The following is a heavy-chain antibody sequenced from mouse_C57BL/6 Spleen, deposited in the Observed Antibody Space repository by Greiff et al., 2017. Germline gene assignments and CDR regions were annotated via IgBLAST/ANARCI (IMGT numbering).Heavy chain of an antibody. J-gene: IGHJ4*01. CDR2: ISSGSSTI. Sequence: EVHLVESGGGLVKPGGSLKLSCAASGFTFSDYGMHWVRQAPEKGLEWVAYISSGSSTIYYADTVKGRFTITRDNAKNTLFLQMTSLRSEDTAMYYCARLPETGYAMDYWGQGTSVTVSS. V-gene: IGHV5-17*01. CDR1: GFTFSDYG. CDR3: ARLPETGYAMDY.